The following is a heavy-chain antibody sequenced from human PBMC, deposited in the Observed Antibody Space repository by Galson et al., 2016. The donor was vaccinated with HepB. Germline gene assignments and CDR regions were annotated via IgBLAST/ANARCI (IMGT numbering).Heavy chain of an antibody. CDR3: ARMSGGSCYGCFDY. CDR1: GYTFTSYG. Sequence: SVKVSCKASGYTFTSYGISWVRQAPGQGLVWMGWISAYNGDTNYAQKVQGRVTMTTDTSTTTAYMELTSLRSDDTAVYYCARMSGGSCYGCFDYWGQGTTVTVSS. J-gene: IGHJ4*03. V-gene: IGHV1-18*01. CDR2: ISAYNGDT. D-gene: IGHD2-15*01.